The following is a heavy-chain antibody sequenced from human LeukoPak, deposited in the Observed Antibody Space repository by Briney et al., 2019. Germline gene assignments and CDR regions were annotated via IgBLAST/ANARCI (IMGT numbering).Heavy chain of an antibody. D-gene: IGHD4-17*01. J-gene: IGHJ6*04. CDR1: GFTFINYG. CDR2: IRYDGTKK. CDR3: AKGDYVPDV. Sequence: GGSLRLSCAASGFTFINYGMQWVRQAPGKGLEWAAFIRYDGTKKYYADSVKGRITISRDNTKNTLYLQMNSLRAEDTAVYYCAKGDYVPDVWGKGTTVTVSS. V-gene: IGHV3-30*02.